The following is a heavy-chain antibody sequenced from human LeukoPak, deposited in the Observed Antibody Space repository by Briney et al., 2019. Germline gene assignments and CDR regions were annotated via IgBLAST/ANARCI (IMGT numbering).Heavy chain of an antibody. V-gene: IGHV3-74*01. D-gene: IGHD2-15*01. CDR3: ARTYCSGGACRDYYFDY. CDR2: IDSDGITT. CDR1: GFTFSTYW. J-gene: IGHJ4*02. Sequence: GGSLRLSCAASGFTFSTYWMHWVRQAPGKGLVWVSRIDSDGITTSYADSVKGRFTISRDNAKNTLCLQMNSLRAEDTAVYYCARTYCSGGACRDYYFDYWGQGTLVTVSS.